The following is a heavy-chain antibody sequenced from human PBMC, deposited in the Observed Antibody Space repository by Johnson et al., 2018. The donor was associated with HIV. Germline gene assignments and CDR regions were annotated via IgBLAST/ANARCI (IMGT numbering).Heavy chain of an antibody. D-gene: IGHD3-3*01. CDR1: GFIFSIYA. CDR2: ISYDGSNK. V-gene: IGHV3-30*04. CDR3: ARERQILEWLPAHRAFDF. J-gene: IGHJ3*01. Sequence: QVQLVESGGGVVQPGRSLRLSCAASGFIFSIYAMHWVRQAPGKGLEWVAGISYDGSNKYYGDSVKGRFTISRDTSKNTLSLQMNSLRGEDTAVYYCARERQILEWLPAHRAFDFWGQGTMVTVSS.